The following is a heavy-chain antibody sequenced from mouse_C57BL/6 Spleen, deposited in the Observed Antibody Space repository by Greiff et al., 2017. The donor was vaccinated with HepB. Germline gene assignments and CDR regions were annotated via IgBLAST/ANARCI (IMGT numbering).Heavy chain of an antibody. CDR2: INPGSGGT. J-gene: IGHJ4*01. D-gene: IGHD1-1*01. CDR3: ARSPTVAMDY. CDR1: GYAFTNYL. V-gene: IGHV1-54*01. Sequence: VQLQQSGAELVRPGTSVKVSCKASGYAFTNYLIEWVKQRPGQGLEWIGVINPGSGGTNYNEKFKGKATLTADKSSSTAYMQLSSLTSEDSAVYFCARSPTVAMDYWGQGTSVTVSS.